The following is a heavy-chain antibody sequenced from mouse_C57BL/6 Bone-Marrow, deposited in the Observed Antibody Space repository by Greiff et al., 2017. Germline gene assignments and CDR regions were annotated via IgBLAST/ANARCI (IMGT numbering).Heavy chain of an antibody. Sequence: EVKVVESGGGLVQPGGSLSLSCAASGFTFTDYYMSWVRQPPGKALEWLGFIRNNANGYTTEYSASVKGRFTISRDNSQSILYLQMNALRAEDSATYYCARSPYYYGSMWFAYWGQGTLVTVSA. CDR3: ARSPYYYGSMWFAY. J-gene: IGHJ3*01. D-gene: IGHD1-1*01. CDR2: IRNNANGYTT. V-gene: IGHV7-3*01. CDR1: GFTFTDYY.